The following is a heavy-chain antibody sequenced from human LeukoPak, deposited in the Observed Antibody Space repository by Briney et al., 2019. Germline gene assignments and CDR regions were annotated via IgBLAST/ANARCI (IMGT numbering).Heavy chain of an antibody. J-gene: IGHJ4*02. CDR3: ASLYYDILTGYEGGFDY. Sequence: GGSLRLSCAASGFTFSSYEMNWVRQAPGKGLEWVSYISSSGSTIYYADSVKGRFTISRDNAKNSLYLQMNSLRAEDTAVHYSASLYYDILTGYEGGFDYWGQGTLVTVSS. D-gene: IGHD3-9*01. CDR2: ISSSGSTI. CDR1: GFTFSSYE. V-gene: IGHV3-48*03.